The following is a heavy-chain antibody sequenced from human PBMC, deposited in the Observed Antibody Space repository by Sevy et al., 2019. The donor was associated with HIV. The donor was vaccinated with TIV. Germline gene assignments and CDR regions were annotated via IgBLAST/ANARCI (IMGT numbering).Heavy chain of an antibody. CDR3: AKYAWDFPHFDY. CDR1: GFTFRTFA. D-gene: IGHD3-16*01. CDR2: ISDTGTST. V-gene: IGHV3-23*01. Sequence: SGCLRLSCAASGFTFRTFAMSWVRQAPGKGLQRVSSISDTGTSTYYADSVEGRFTISRDNSKKTLYLQMNSLRAEDTALYDCAKYAWDFPHFDYWGQGTLVTVSS. J-gene: IGHJ4*02.